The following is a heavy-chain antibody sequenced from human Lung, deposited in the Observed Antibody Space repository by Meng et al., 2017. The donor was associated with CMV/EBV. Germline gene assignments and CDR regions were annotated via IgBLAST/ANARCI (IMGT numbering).Heavy chain of an antibody. CDR3: ARNSLDYDAFDI. J-gene: IGHJ3*02. Sequence: GESLKTPCAASGFTFTSNPMTWVRQAPGKGLECVSVIYSGGDTKYANSVKGRFTISSDNSKNTLFLQMNYLKPGDTAVYYCARNSLDYDAFDIWGQGTMVTVAS. D-gene: IGHD3-9*01. CDR2: IYSGGDT. V-gene: IGHV3-53*01. CDR1: GFTFTSNP.